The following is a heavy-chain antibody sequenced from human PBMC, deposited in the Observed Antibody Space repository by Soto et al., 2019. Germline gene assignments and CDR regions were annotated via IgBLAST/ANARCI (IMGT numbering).Heavy chain of an antibody. CDR1: GFTFSDYY. D-gene: IGHD5-18*01. J-gene: IGHJ6*02. V-gene: IGHV3-11*05. CDR2: ISSSSSYT. CDR3: AGVLVSDTAMVYYYDCMGV. Sequence: QVQLVESGGGLVKPGGSLRLSCAASGFTFSDYYMSWIRQAPGKGLEWVSYISSSSSYTNYADSVKGRFTISRDNAKNSMYLQRKSGRADDTAVCYCAGVLVSDTAMVYYYDCMGVWGQGTTVTVSS.